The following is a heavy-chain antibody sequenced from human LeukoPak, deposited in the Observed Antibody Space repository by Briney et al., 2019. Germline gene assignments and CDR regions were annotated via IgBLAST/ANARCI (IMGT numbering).Heavy chain of an antibody. Sequence: SETLSLTCAVSGGSISSYYWSWIRQPAGKGLEWIGRIYTSGTTNYNPSLKSRVTMSVDTSKNQFSLNLNSVTAADTAVYYCARTSPRTATFDYWGQGTLVTVSS. V-gene: IGHV4-4*07. CDR2: IYTSGTT. CDR3: ARTSPRTATFDY. D-gene: IGHD2-21*02. CDR1: GGSISSYY. J-gene: IGHJ4*02.